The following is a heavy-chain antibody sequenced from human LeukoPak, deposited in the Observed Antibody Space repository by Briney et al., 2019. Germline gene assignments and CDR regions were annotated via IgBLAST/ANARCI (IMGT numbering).Heavy chain of an antibody. CDR3: AKGYYGSGSYGWFDY. CDR1: GFTVSGNY. Sequence: GGSLRLSCAVSGFTVSGNYMSWVRQAPGKGLEWVSLIYSGDTTLYADSVKGRFTISRDISKNTLYLQMNSLRAEDTAVYSCAKGYYGSGSYGWFDYWGQGTLVTVSS. D-gene: IGHD3-10*01. CDR2: IYSGDTT. V-gene: IGHV3-53*01. J-gene: IGHJ4*02.